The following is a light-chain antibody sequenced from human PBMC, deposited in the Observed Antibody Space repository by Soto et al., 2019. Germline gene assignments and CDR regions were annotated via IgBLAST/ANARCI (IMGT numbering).Light chain of an antibody. J-gene: IGLJ2*01. CDR1: SSNIANNY. CDR2: DNN. V-gene: IGLV1-51*01. Sequence: QSVLTQPPSLSAAPGQKVTISCSGTSSNIANNYVSWYQQFPGTAPKLLIYDNNKRPSGIPDRFSGSKSGTSATLGITGLQTGDEADYYCGTWDSSLSAGVFGGGTKVTVL. CDR3: GTWDSSLSAGV.